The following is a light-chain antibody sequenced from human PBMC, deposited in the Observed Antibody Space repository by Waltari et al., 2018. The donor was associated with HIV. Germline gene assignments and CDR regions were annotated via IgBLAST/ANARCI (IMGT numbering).Light chain of an antibody. V-gene: IGKV3-15*01. Sequence: ETVMTQSPVTLSVSLGERATLSCRASQSVGTNVTWYQHKSGQAPRLLIYGASTRATAIPARFSGSGSGTEFTLTITSLQSDDYATYYCQQYQTWPLTFGPGTTVDI. CDR3: QQYQTWPLT. J-gene: IGKJ3*01. CDR1: QSVGTN. CDR2: GAS.